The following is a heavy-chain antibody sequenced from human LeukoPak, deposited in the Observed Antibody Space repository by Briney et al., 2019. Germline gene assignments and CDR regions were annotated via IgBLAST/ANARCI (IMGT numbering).Heavy chain of an antibody. V-gene: IGHV4-34*01. J-gene: IGHJ4*02. CDR3: ARGSGWYFPDY. CDR1: GFTFSDYY. Sequence: GSLRLSCAASGFTFSDYYMSWIRQPPGKGLEWIGEINHSGSTNYNPSLKSRVTISVDTSKNQFSLKLSSVTAADTAVYYCARGSGWYFPDYWGQGTLVTVSS. D-gene: IGHD6-19*01. CDR2: INHSGST.